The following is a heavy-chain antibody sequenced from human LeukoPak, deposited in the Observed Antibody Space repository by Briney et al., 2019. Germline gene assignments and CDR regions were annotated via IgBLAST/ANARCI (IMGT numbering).Heavy chain of an antibody. CDR3: ARVNVWGSYRPYFDY. CDR2: IYYSGST. J-gene: IGHJ4*02. Sequence: SETLSLTCAVSGGSISSGGYSWSWIRQPPGKGLEWIGYIYYSGSTNYNPSLKSRVTISVDTSKNQFSLKLSSVTAADTAVYYCARVNVWGSYRPYFDYWGQGTLVTVSS. D-gene: IGHD3-16*02. V-gene: IGHV4-61*08. CDR1: GGSISSGGYS.